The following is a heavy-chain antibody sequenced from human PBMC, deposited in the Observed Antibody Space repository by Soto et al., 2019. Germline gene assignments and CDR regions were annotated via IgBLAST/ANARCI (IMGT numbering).Heavy chain of an antibody. CDR3: ARGSRPRDFWSGYYTWYYYGMDV. V-gene: IGHV1-69*13. D-gene: IGHD3-3*01. J-gene: IGHJ6*02. CDR2: IIPIFGTA. Sequence: GASVKVSCKASGGTFSSYAISWVRQAPGQGVEWVGGIIPIFGTANYAQKLQGRVTITADESTSTAYMELSSLRSEDTAVYYCARGSRPRDFWSGYYTWYYYGMDVWGQGTTVTV. CDR1: GGTFSSYA.